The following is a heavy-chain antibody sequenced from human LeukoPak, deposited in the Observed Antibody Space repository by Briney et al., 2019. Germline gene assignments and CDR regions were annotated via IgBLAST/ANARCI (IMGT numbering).Heavy chain of an antibody. V-gene: IGHV4-31*03. D-gene: IGHD2-15*01. CDR3: ARDGPSYCSGGSCYGYYGMDV. CDR2: IYYSGST. J-gene: IGHJ6*04. Sequence: SETLSLTCTVSGGSISSGGYYWSWIRQHPGKGLEWIGYIYYSGSTYYNPSLKSRVTISVDTSKNQFSLKLSSVTAADTAVYYCARDGPSYCSGGSCYGYYGMDVWGKGTTVTVSP. CDR1: GGSISSGGYY.